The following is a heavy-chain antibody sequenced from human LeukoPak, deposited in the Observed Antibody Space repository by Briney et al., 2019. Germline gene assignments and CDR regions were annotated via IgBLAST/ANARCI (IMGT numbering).Heavy chain of an antibody. CDR1: GGSISSYY. J-gene: IGHJ3*02. V-gene: IGHV4-59*12. CDR2: IYYSGST. Sequence: PSETLSLTCTVSGGSISSYYWSWIRQPPGKGLEWIGYIYYSGSTNYNPSLKSRVTISVDASKNQFSLKLSSVTAADTAVYYCARDHPAAYCGGDCYSGGAFDIWGQGTMVTVSS. CDR3: ARDHPAAYCGGDCYSGGAFDI. D-gene: IGHD2-21*02.